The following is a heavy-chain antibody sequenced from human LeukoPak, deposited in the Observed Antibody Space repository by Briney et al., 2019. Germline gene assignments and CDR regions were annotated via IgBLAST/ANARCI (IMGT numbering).Heavy chain of an antibody. CDR1: GFTFSNYG. V-gene: IGHV3-30*02. J-gene: IGHJ4*02. Sequence: GGSLRLSCVVSGFTFSNYGMHWVRQAPGKGLEWVAFIRYDGSNKYYADSVKGRFTISRDNSKNTLYLQMNSLRAEDTAVYYCARPLITGTNRDYWGQGTLVTVSS. CDR3: ARPLITGTNRDY. D-gene: IGHD1-7*01. CDR2: IRYDGSNK.